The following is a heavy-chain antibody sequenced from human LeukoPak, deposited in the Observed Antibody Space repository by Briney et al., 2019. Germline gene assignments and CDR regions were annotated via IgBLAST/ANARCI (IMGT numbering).Heavy chain of an antibody. V-gene: IGHV3-23*01. CDR1: GFTFSSSA. CDR3: AKDRQLWPDYFDY. D-gene: IGHD3-16*01. Sequence: GGSLRLSCAASGFTFSSSAMSWVRQAPGKGLEWVTAISGSGGTTYYADSVKGRFTISRDNSKNTLYLQMNSLRAEDTAVYYCAKDRQLWPDYFDYWGQGTLVTVSS. CDR2: ISGSGGTT. J-gene: IGHJ4*02.